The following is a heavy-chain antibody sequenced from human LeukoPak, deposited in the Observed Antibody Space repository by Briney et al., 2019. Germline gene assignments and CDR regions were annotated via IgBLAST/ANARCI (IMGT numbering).Heavy chain of an antibody. CDR1: GFTFSSYE. Sequence: GGSLRLSCAASGFTFSSYEMNWVRQAPGKGQECVSYISSSGGTISYADSVKGRFTISRDNAKNALYLQMNSLRAEDTANYYCARGGNWFDPWGQGTLVTVSS. V-gene: IGHV3-48*03. D-gene: IGHD3-16*01. CDR2: ISSSGGTI. J-gene: IGHJ5*02. CDR3: ARGGNWFDP.